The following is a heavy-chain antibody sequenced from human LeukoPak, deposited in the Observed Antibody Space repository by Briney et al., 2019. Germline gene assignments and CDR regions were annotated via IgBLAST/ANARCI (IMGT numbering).Heavy chain of an antibody. D-gene: IGHD5-24*01. CDR3: ARPRDGYNLLDY. CDR1: GFTFSSYV. V-gene: IGHV3-23*01. J-gene: IGHJ4*02. Sequence: PGGSLRLSCAASGFTFSSYVMSWVRQAPGKGLEWVSATGDNGDGTYYADSVKGRFTISRDNSKNTLYLQMNSLRAEDTAVYYCARPRDGYNLLDYWGQGTLVTVSS. CDR2: TGDNGDGT.